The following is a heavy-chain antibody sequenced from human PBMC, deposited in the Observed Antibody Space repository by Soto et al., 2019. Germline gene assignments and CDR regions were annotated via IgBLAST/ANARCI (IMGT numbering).Heavy chain of an antibody. D-gene: IGHD2-2*01. Sequence: SVRVSCKASGGTFSSYAISWVRQAPGQGLEWMGGIIPIFGTANYAQKFQGRVTITADESTSTAYMELSSLRSEDTAVYYCARASCSSTSCYLPLTAIDYWGQGTLVTVSS. CDR3: ARASCSSTSCYLPLTAIDY. V-gene: IGHV1-69*13. CDR2: IIPIFGTA. J-gene: IGHJ4*02. CDR1: GGTFSSYA.